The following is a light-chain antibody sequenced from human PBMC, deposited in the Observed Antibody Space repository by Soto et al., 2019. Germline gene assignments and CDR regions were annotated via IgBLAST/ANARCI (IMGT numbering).Light chain of an antibody. CDR2: AAS. Sequence: DIQMTQSPSSLSAFVGDRVTITCRASQTIIRYLNWYQQKPGRAPNLLIYAASSLQSEVPSRFSGSGSGTEFTLTITSLQPEDFATYYCHQSYSTLFTFGPGTKVEIK. CDR3: HQSYSTLFT. V-gene: IGKV1-39*01. J-gene: IGKJ3*01. CDR1: QTIIRY.